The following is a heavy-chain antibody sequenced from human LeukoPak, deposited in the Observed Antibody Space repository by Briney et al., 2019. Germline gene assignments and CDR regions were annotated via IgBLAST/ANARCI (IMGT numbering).Heavy chain of an antibody. CDR3: ARPAVVSLFDAFDI. Sequence: GESLKISCQGSGYSFTSYWIGWVRQMPGKGLEWMGIIYPGDSDTRYSLSFQGQVTISADKSISTAYLQWSSLKASDTAMYYCARPAVVSLFDAFDIWGQGTMVTVSS. V-gene: IGHV5-51*01. D-gene: IGHD4-23*01. J-gene: IGHJ3*02. CDR1: GYSFTSYW. CDR2: IYPGDSDT.